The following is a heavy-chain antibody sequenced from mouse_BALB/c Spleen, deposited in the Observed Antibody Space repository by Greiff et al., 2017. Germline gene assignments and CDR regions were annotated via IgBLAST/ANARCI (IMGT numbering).Heavy chain of an antibody. CDR2: IDTSDSYT. CDR3: ARGEYGNYVSAY. CDR1: GYTFTDYW. V-gene: IGHV1-69*01. Sequence: QVQLQQPGAELVMPGASVKMSCKASGYTFTDYWMHWVKQRPGQGLEWIGAIDTSDSYTSYNQKFKGKATLTVDESSSTAYMQLSSLTSEDSAVYYCARGEYGNYVSAYWGQGTLVTVSA. D-gene: IGHD2-10*02. J-gene: IGHJ3*01.